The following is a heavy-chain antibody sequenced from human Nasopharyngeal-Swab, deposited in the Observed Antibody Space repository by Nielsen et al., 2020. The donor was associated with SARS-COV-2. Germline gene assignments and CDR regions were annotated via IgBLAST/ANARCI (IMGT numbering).Heavy chain of an antibody. CDR2: ISSGSHII. J-gene: IGHJ4*02. V-gene: IGHV3-48*04. D-gene: IGHD3-16*01. Sequence: GGSLRLSCAGSAFTFSHYAMSWVRQAPGKGLEWVAYISSGSHIIYHADSVKGRFTISRDNANNVLYLEMNSLRVEDTAMFYCARITSAGLDWGQGTQVTVSS. CDR1: AFTFSHYA. CDR3: ARITSAGLD.